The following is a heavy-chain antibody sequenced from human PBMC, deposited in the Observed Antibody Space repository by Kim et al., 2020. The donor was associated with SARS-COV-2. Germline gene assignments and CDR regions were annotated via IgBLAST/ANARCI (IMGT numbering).Heavy chain of an antibody. Sequence: GGSLRLSCAASGFTFSSYSMNWVRQAPGKGLEWVSSISSSSSYIYYADSVKGRFTISRDNAKNSLYLQMNSLRAEDTAVYYCARDPAPIVGDDSSGYYPDYWGQGTLVTVSS. J-gene: IGHJ4*02. D-gene: IGHD3-22*01. CDR2: ISSSSSYI. CDR1: GFTFSSYS. V-gene: IGHV3-21*01. CDR3: ARDPAPIVGDDSSGYYPDY.